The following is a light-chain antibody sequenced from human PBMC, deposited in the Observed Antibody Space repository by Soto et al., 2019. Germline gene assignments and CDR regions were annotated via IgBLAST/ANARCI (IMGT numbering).Light chain of an antibody. J-gene: IGLJ2*01. CDR2: EVS. CDR3: SSYISVSSPVV. V-gene: IGLV2-14*01. Sequence: QSALTQPASLSGSPGQLITISCTGTSSDVGYYNYVSWYQQHPGKAPKVIIYEVSNRPSGVSYRFSGSKSGNTASLTISGLQAEDEADYYCSSYISVSSPVVFGGGTKLTVL. CDR1: SSDVGYYNY.